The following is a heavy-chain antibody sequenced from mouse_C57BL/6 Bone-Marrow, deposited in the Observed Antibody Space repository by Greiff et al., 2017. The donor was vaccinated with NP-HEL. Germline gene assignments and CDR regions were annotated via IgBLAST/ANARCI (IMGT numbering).Heavy chain of an antibody. CDR2: INPGSGGT. D-gene: IGHD1-1*01. J-gene: IGHJ3*01. CDR1: GYAFTNYL. Sequence: VKLMESGAELVRPGTSVKVSCKASGYAFTNYLIEWVKQRPGQGLEWIGVINPGSGGTNYNEKFKGKATLTADKSSSTAYMQLSSLTSEDSAVYFCARGDYYGSSFAYWGQGTLVTVSA. V-gene: IGHV1-54*01. CDR3: ARGDYYGSSFAY.